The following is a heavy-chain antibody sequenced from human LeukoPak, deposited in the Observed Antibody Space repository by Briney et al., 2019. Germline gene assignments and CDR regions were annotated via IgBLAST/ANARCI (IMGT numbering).Heavy chain of an antibody. D-gene: IGHD4-23*01. V-gene: IGHV4-31*03. J-gene: IGHJ4*02. CDR2: IYYSGST. CDR3: ARHHGGNLYYFDY. CDR1: GGSISSGGYY. Sequence: PSQTLSLTCTVSGGSISSGGYYWSWIRQHPGKGLEWIGYIYYSGSTYYNPSLKSRVTISVDTSKNQFSLKLNSVTAADTAVYYCARHHGGNLYYFDYWGQGTLVTVSS.